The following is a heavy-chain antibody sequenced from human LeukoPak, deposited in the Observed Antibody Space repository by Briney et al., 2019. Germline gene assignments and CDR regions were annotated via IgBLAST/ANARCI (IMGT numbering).Heavy chain of an antibody. D-gene: IGHD5-24*01. J-gene: IGHJ4*02. V-gene: IGHV1-2*02. CDR2: INPNSGGT. Sequence: ASVKVSCKASGYTFTGYYMHWVRQAPGQGLEWMGWINPNSGGTNFAQKFQGRVTMTRDTSISTVYMELSGLRSDDTAAYYCARARDGYNPYCFDYWGQGTLVTVSS. CDR3: ARARDGYNPYCFDY. CDR1: GYTFTGYY.